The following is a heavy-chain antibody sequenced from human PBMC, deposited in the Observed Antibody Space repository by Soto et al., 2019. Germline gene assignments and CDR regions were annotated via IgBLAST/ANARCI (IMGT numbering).Heavy chain of an antibody. CDR2: INTGNGNT. CDR1: GITYTTYA. V-gene: IGHV1-3*04. J-gene: IGHJ5*02. Sequence: QVQLVQSGAEVKKPGASVKVSCKASGITYTTYAIHWVRQAPGQGLEWMGWINTGNGNTRYSQRFQGSVILTTDTSASTASMALSSLTSEDTAVYYCARAISGYVTWGQGTLITVSS. D-gene: IGHD5-12*01. CDR3: ARAISGYVT.